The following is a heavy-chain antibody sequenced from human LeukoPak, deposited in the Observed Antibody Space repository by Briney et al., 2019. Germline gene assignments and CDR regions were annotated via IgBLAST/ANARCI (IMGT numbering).Heavy chain of an antibody. CDR3: ARDLIVPDAMTGSGSYSTDY. V-gene: IGHV4-38-2*02. CDR1: GYSISSGYY. CDR2: IYHSGSI. D-gene: IGHD3-10*01. Sequence: SETLSLTCSVSGYSISSGYYWGWIRQPPGKGLEWIGSIYHSGSIYYNLSLKSRVTISVDTSKNQFSLKLTSVTAADTAVYYCARDLIVPDAMTGSGSYSTDYWGQGTLATVSS. J-gene: IGHJ4*02.